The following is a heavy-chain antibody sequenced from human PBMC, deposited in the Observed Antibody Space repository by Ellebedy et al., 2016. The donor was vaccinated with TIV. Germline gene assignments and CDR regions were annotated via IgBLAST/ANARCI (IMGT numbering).Heavy chain of an antibody. D-gene: IGHD4-17*01. J-gene: IGHJ5*02. CDR3: ARRGSYGDYAVQINSWLDT. CDR1: GFIFRSYW. CDR2: IYQDGSDQ. Sequence: PGGSLRLSCAASGFIFRSYWMSWVRQAPGKGLEWVANIYQDGSDQYYVDSVKGRFTISRDNVNKSLFLQMNSLRVEDTAVYYCARRGSYGDYAVQINSWLDTWGQGTLVTVSS. V-gene: IGHV3-7*01.